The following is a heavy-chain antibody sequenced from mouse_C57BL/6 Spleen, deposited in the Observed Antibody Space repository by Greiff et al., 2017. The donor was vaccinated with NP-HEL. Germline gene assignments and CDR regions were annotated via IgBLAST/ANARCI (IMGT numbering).Heavy chain of an antibody. D-gene: IGHD3-1*01. Sequence: EVMLVESGGGLVKPGGSLKLSCAASGFTFSSYTMSWVRQTPEKRLEWVATISGGGGNTYYPDSVKGRFTISRDNAKNTLYLQMSSLRSEDTALYYCARHETAFFPFAYWGQGTLVTVSA. CDR1: GFTFSSYT. CDR3: ARHETAFFPFAY. CDR2: ISGGGGNT. V-gene: IGHV5-9*01. J-gene: IGHJ3*01.